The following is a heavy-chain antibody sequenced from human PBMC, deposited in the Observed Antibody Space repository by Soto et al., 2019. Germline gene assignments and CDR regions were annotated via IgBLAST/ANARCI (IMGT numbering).Heavy chain of an antibody. J-gene: IGHJ6*02. D-gene: IGHD2-15*01. Sequence: QVQLVQSGAEVKKPGASVKVSCKASGYTFTSYGISWVRQAPGQGLEWMGWISAYNGNTNYAQKLQGRVTMTTDTSTSTAYMELRSLRSDDTAVYYCARDGDIVVVVDAIYYYGMDVWGQGTTVTVSS. CDR3: ARDGDIVVVVDAIYYYGMDV. CDR1: GYTFTSYG. V-gene: IGHV1-18*04. CDR2: ISAYNGNT.